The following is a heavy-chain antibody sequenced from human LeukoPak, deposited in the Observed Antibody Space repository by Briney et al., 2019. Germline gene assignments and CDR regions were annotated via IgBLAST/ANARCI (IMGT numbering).Heavy chain of an antibody. CDR3: ARTENNHYYHSNPERSVCFDY. V-gene: IGHV3-21*01. D-gene: IGHD3-22*01. CDR1: GFTFSSYS. CDR2: ISSSSSYI. Sequence: PGGSLRLSCAASGFTFSSYSMNWVRQAPGKGLEWVSSISSSSSYIYYADSVKGRFTISRDNAKNSLYLQMNSLRAEDTAVYYCARTENNHYYHSNPERSVCFDYWGQGTLVTVSS. J-gene: IGHJ4*02.